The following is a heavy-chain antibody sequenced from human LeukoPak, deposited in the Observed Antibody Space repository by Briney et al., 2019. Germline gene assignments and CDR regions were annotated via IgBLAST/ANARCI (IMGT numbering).Heavy chain of an antibody. CDR1: GGSISSSSYY. CDR2: IYYSGST. V-gene: IGHV4-31*03. D-gene: IGHD2-21*02. CDR3: AREGREVTGFDY. J-gene: IGHJ4*02. Sequence: SETLSLTCTVSGGSISSSSYYWGWIRQPPGKGLEWIGYIYYSGSTYYNPSLKSRVTISVDTSKNQFSLKLSSVTAADTAVYYCAREGREVTGFDYWGQGTLVTVSS.